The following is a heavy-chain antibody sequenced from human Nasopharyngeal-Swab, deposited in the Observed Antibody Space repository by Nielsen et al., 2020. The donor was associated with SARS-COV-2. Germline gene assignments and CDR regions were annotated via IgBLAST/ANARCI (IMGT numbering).Heavy chain of an antibody. J-gene: IGHJ6*03. Sequence: SVKVSCKTSGGTFSSYGISWFRQAPGQGLEWMGGIIPILPITNYAQKFQDRVTITADKSTSTAYMELSSLRSEDTATYYCARGGWRRRDYYYSYYYMDVWGKGTTVTVSS. CDR2: IIPILPIT. CDR1: GGTFSSYG. D-gene: IGHD5-12*01. CDR3: ARGGWRRRDYYYSYYYMDV. V-gene: IGHV1-69*10.